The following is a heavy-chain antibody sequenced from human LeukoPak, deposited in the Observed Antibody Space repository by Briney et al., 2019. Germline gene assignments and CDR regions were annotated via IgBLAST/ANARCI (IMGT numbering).Heavy chain of an antibody. V-gene: IGHV3-7*01. CDR1: GFTFSSYW. J-gene: IGHJ4*02. CDR2: IKQDGSEK. Sequence: GGSLRLSXAASGFTFSSYWMSWVRQAPGKGLEWVANIKQDGSEKYYVDSVKGRFTISRDNAKNSLYLQMNSLRAEDTAVYYCASFSEYYDFWSGYYNYWGQGTLVTVSS. D-gene: IGHD3-3*01. CDR3: ASFSEYYDFWSGYYNY.